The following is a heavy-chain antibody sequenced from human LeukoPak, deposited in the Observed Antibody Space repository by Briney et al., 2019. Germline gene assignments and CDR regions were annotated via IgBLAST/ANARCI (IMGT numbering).Heavy chain of an antibody. D-gene: IGHD4-23*01. V-gene: IGHV3-66*01. Sequence: GGSLRLSCAASGFTVSSNYMSWFRQAPGEGLEWVSIIYSGGSTFYSDSVKGRFTISRDNSKNTVYLQMNSLRVDDTAVYYCARGPVVKEAFDIWGQGTMVTVSS. CDR2: IYSGGST. J-gene: IGHJ3*02. CDR3: ARGPVVKEAFDI. CDR1: GFTVSSNY.